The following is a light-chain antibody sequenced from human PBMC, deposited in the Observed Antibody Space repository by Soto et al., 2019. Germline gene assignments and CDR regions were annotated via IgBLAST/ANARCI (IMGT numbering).Light chain of an antibody. Sequence: DIQMTQSPSSLSASVGDRVTITCRASQSIGKYLSWFQQTPGNAPKLLIYAASGLQSGVPSRFSGSGSGTEFTLTISSLQPDDFATYYCQHYNSYSEAFGQGTKVDIK. V-gene: IGKV1-16*01. CDR2: AAS. CDR3: QHYNSYSEA. J-gene: IGKJ1*01. CDR1: QSIGKY.